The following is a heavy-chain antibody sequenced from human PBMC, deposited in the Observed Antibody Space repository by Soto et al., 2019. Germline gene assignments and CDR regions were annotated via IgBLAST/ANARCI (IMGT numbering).Heavy chain of an antibody. CDR3: ARAWSHGELDY. J-gene: IGHJ4*02. CDR2: ISYDGTNK. V-gene: IGHV3-30-3*01. CDR1: GFTFSSHA. Sequence: QVQLVESGGDVVQPGRSLRLSCAASGFTFSSHARHWVRQAPGRGLEWVALISYDGTNKFYADCVKGRSTISRDNSKNTVLLQMNSLTAEDTAVYYCARAWSHGELDYWGQGTPVTVSA. D-gene: IGHD1-26*01.